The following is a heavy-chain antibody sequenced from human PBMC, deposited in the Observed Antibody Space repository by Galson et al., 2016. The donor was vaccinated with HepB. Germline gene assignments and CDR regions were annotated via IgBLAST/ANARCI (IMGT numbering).Heavy chain of an antibody. V-gene: IGHV1-18*01. J-gene: IGHJ6*02. CDR3: AHRDVRKIAAGTWVV. CDR1: GYIFSSYG. D-gene: IGHD6-13*01. CDR2: ISALNGGT. Sequence: SVKVSCKASGYIFSSYGVGWVRQAPGQGLEWMGWISALNGGTVYAQNLQGRVTMTTDTATTTAYMEVRNLRSDDTAVYYCAHRDVRKIAAGTWVVWGQGTTVTVSS.